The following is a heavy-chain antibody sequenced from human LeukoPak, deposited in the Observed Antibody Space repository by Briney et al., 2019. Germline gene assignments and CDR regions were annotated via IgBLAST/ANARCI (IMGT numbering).Heavy chain of an antibody. J-gene: IGHJ4*02. V-gene: IGHV4-34*01. CDR2: INHSGST. Sequence: SETLSLTCAVYGGSFSGYYWSWIRQPPGKGLEWIGEINHSGSTNYNPSLKSRVTISVDTSKNQFSLKLSSVTAADTAEYYCARGSRRHNWNFFFDYWGQGTLVTVSS. D-gene: IGHD1-20*01. CDR1: GGSFSGYY. CDR3: ARGSRRHNWNFFFDY.